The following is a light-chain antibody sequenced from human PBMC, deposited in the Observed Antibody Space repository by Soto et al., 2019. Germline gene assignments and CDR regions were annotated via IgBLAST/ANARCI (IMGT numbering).Light chain of an antibody. CDR1: QSVSSSY. CDR3: QQYGSSLIFT. J-gene: IGKJ3*01. V-gene: IGKV3-20*01. CDR2: GAS. Sequence: EIVLTQSPGTLSFSPGERATRSCRARQSVSSSYLAWYQQKPGQAPRLLIYGASSRATGIPDRFSGSGSGTDFTLTISRLEPEDFAVYYCQQYGSSLIFTFGPGTKVDIK.